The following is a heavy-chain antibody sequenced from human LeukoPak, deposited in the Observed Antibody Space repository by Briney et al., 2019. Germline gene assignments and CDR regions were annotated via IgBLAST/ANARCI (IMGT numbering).Heavy chain of an antibody. D-gene: IGHD4-23*01. J-gene: IGHJ4*02. CDR1: GFIFSNYA. CDR3: AKGYGNTAFDY. Sequence: GGSLRLSCSASGFIFSNYAMHWVRQSPGKGPEYVSAISTTGGSTYYADSVKGRFTISRDNSKNTLYLQMNSLRAEDTAVYYCAKGYGNTAFDYWGQGTLVTVSS. CDR2: ISTTGGST. V-gene: IGHV3-64*04.